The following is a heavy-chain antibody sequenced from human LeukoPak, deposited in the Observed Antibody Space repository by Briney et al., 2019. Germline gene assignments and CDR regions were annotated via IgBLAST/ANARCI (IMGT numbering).Heavy chain of an antibody. V-gene: IGHV1-18*01. J-gene: IGHJ4*02. Sequence: ASVKVSCKASGYTFTSYGISWVRQAPGQGLEWMGWISAYNGNTNYAQKLQGRVTMTTDTSTSTAYMELRSLRSDDTAEYYCARDLFAGYYDSSGYYFGPGDYWGQGTLVTVSS. CDR3: ARDLFAGYYDSSGYYFGPGDY. CDR1: GYTFTSYG. CDR2: ISAYNGNT. D-gene: IGHD3-22*01.